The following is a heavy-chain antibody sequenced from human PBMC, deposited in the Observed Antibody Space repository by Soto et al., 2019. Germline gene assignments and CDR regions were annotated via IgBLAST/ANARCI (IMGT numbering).Heavy chain of an antibody. V-gene: IGHV3-23*01. Sequence: GGSLRLSCAASGFTFSSYAMSRVRQAPGKGLEWVSAISGSGGSTYYADSVKGRFTISRDNSKNTLYLQMNSLRAEDTAVYYCAKGGGLYYYYMDVWGKGTTVTVSS. CDR2: ISGSGGST. J-gene: IGHJ6*03. CDR3: AKGGGLYYYYMDV. D-gene: IGHD3-16*01. CDR1: GFTFSSYA.